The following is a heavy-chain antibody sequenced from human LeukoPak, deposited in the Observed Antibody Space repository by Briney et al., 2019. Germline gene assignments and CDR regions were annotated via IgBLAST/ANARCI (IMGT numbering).Heavy chain of an antibody. D-gene: IGHD3-16*01. Sequence: GGSLRLSCAASGFTFSSYWMNWARQAPGKGLEWVASIYHNGNVNYYVDSVKGRFTISRDNAKNSLYLQMSNLRAEDTAVYFCARGGGLDVWGQGATVTVSS. J-gene: IGHJ6*02. CDR2: IYHNGNVN. CDR3: ARGGGLDV. CDR1: GFTFSSYW. V-gene: IGHV3-7*03.